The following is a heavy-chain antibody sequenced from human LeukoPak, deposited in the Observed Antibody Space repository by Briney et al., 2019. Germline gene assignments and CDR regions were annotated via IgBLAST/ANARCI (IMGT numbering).Heavy chain of an antibody. D-gene: IGHD5-12*01. CDR3: ARGTDSGYDSTGSFDY. J-gene: IGHJ4*02. CDR1: GYTFNAYS. CDR2: ITSSGSYI. Sequence: GGSLRLSCGASGYTFNAYSMNWVREAPGEALEGVTSITSSGSYIYYRDSLKGRFTISRDNAKNSLYLQMNSLRDDDTAVYYCARGTDSGYDSTGSFDYWGQGALVTVSS. V-gene: IGHV3-21*01.